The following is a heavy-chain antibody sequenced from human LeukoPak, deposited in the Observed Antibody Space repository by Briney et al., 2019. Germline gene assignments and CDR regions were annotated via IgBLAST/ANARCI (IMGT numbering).Heavy chain of an antibody. CDR1: GFTFSSYG. V-gene: IGHV3-23*01. CDR3: AKVLVGVTCFEY. J-gene: IGHJ4*02. CDR2: ISGSGSST. Sequence: GGSLRLSCAASGFTFSSYGLSWVRQAPGKGLEWVSAISGSGSSTYYADSVKGRFTMSRDNSKNTLYLQMNSLRAEDTAVYYCAKVLVGVTCFEYWGQGTLVTVSS. D-gene: IGHD1-26*01.